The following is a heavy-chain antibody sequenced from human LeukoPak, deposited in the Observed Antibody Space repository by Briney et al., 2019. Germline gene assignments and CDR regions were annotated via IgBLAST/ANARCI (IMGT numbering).Heavy chain of an antibody. D-gene: IGHD3-22*01. J-gene: IGHJ4*02. V-gene: IGHV1-46*01. CDR2: INPNGGRT. CDR1: GYNFTRNY. Sequence: ASVKVSCKASGYNFTRNYMHWVRQAPGQGLEWMGIINPNGGRTTYAQKYQGRVTMTRDTSTSTVYLDLTSLRSEDTAVYYCARSGGSGYYGGGLDYWGEGALVSLS. CDR3: ARSGGSGYYGGGLDY.